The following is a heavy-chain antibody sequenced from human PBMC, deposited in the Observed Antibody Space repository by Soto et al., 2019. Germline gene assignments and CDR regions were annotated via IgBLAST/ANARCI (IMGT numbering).Heavy chain of an antibody. J-gene: IGHJ4*02. V-gene: IGHV3-53*01. CDR3: VQTICCTGFYF. Sequence: EVQLVESGGGSIQPGGSLRLSCAASGFAVSSKYMTWVRQAPGKGLEWVSVLYGGGTTSYADSVKGRSTSSRFTSKNTLYLQMNSLRDEDTTVDYCVQTICCTGFYFWGQGTMVTVSS. CDR1: GFAVSSKY. CDR2: LYGGGTT. D-gene: IGHD6-25*01.